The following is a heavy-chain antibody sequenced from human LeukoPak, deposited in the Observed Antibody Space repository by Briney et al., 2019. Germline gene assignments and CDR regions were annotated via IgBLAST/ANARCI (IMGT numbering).Heavy chain of an antibody. J-gene: IGHJ4*02. V-gene: IGHV4-34*01. CDR1: GGSFSGYY. CDR3: ARRSPGIAAAGRIGIRVSYFDY. CDR2: INHSGST. D-gene: IGHD6-13*01. Sequence: SETLSLTCAVYGGSFSGYYWSWIRQPPGKGLEWIGEINHSGSTNYNPSLKSRVTISVDTSKNQFSLKLSSVTAAGTAVYYCARRSPGIAAAGRIGIRVSYFDYWGQGTLVTVSS.